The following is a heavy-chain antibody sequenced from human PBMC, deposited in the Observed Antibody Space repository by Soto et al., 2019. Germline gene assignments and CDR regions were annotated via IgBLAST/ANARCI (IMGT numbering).Heavy chain of an antibody. J-gene: IGHJ6*02. D-gene: IGHD5-18*01. CDR1: GFTFSNAW. CDR2: IKSKTDGGTT. Sequence: EVQLVESGGGLVKPGGSLRLSCAASGFTFSNAWMNWVRQAPGKGLEWVGRIKSKTDGGTTDYAAPVKGRFTISRDDLKNTLYLQMNSLKTADTAVYYCTCDGDTAIAYYYYYGMDVWGQGTTVTVSS. V-gene: IGHV3-15*07. CDR3: TCDGDTAIAYYYYYGMDV.